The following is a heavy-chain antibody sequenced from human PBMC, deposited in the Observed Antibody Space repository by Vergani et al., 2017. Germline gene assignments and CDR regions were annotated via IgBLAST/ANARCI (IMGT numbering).Heavy chain of an antibody. V-gene: IGHV3-23*01. CDR3: ARVYSSGWWGIYYYMDV. Sequence: EVQLLESGGGLVQPGGSLRLSCAASGFTFSSYAMSWVRQAPGKGLEWVSAISGSGGSTYYADSVKGRFTISRDNSKNTLYLQMNSLRAEDTAVYYCARVYSSGWWGIYYYMDVWGKGTTVTVSS. CDR1: GFTFSSYA. D-gene: IGHD6-19*01. J-gene: IGHJ6*03. CDR2: ISGSGGST.